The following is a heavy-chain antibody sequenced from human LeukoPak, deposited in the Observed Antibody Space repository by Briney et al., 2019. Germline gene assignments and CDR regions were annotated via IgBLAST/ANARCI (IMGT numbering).Heavy chain of an antibody. CDR2: IYTGGTT. J-gene: IGHJ4*02. Sequence: GGSLRLSCAVSGFTVYTNSMSWVRQVPGKGLEWVSVIYTGGTTHYADSVKGRFTISRDNSKNTLYLEMNSLRAEDAAVYFCARSPAFYDGAVVKYYFDYWGQGTLVTVSS. D-gene: IGHD6-19*01. CDR1: GFTVYTNS. CDR3: ARSPAFYDGAVVKYYFDY. V-gene: IGHV3-53*01.